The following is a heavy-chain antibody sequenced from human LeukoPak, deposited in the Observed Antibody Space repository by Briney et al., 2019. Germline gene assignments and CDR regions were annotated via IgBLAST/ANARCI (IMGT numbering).Heavy chain of an antibody. J-gene: IGHJ4*02. D-gene: IGHD6-13*01. CDR1: GFTFTSYG. V-gene: IGHV3-23*01. CDR3: AKLKRSSWYGAGDY. CDR2: ITGSGGST. Sequence: GGSLRVSCAASGFTFTSYGMSWVRQAPGKGLEWVSTITGSGGSTYYADSVKGRFTISRDNSKNTLFLQMNSLRAEDTAIYYCAKLKRSSWYGAGDYWGQGTLVTVSS.